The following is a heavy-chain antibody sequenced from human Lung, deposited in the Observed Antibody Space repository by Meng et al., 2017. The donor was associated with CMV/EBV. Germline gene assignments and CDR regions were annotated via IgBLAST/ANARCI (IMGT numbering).Heavy chain of an antibody. CDR2: IYYSVNT. Sequence: VPVREAVPGRVAPSQSLSPTCTVADDPHNTGHNDWCWSRPPPGKGLEWIGYIYYSVNTFYNPSLKSQTAISVDTSKNQFSLKLRSVTAADTAVYYCARGSNTDINEFFDYWGQGTLVTVSS. CDR3: ARGSNTDINEFFDY. J-gene: IGHJ4*02. D-gene: IGHD5-12*01. CDR1: DDPHNTGHND. V-gene: IGHV4-30-4*08.